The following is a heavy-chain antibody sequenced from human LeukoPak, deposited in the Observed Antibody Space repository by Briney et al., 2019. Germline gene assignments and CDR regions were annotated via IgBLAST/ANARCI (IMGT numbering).Heavy chain of an antibody. V-gene: IGHV3-11*01. J-gene: IGHJ4*02. CDR3: ARAGTDDYGDYGY. CDR2: ISSSGSTI. Sequence: GGSLRLTCAASGFTFSYYYISWIRQAPGKGLEWVSYISSSGSTIYYADSVKGRFTISRDNAKNSLYLQMNSLRAEDTAVYYCARAGTDDYGDYGYWGQGTLVTVSS. D-gene: IGHD4-17*01. CDR1: GFTFSYYY.